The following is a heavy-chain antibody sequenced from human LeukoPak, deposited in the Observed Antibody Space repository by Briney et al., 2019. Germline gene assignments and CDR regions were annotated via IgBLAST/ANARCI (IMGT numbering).Heavy chain of an antibody. V-gene: IGHV3-21*01. CDR3: ARDTDSSGYYYLSYFDY. D-gene: IGHD3-22*01. Sequence: PGGSLRLSCAPSGFTLSSYRIYWDRQAPGKGLDSDSSISSSSSYIYYADSVKGRFTISRDNAKNSLYLQMNSLRAEDTAVYYCARDTDSSGYYYLSYFDYWGQGTLVTVSS. CDR1: GFTLSSYR. CDR2: ISSSSSYI. J-gene: IGHJ4*02.